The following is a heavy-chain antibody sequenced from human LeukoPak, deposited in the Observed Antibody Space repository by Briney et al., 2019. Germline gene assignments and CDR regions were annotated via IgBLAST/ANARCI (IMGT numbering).Heavy chain of an antibody. D-gene: IGHD2-2*01. CDR2: IYYSGST. CDR1: GGSMSSYY. J-gene: IGHJ4*02. Sequence: PSETLSLTCTVSGGSMSSYYWSWIRQPPGKGLEWIAYIYYSGSTSYNPSLKSRVTILVDTSNNQFSLKLSSVTAADTAVYYCARHVGGGSGTGFDFWGQGTLAAVSS. V-gene: IGHV4-59*08. CDR3: ARHVGGGSGTGFDF.